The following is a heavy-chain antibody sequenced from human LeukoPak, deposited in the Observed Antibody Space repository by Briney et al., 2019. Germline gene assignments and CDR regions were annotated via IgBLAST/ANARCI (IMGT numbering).Heavy chain of an antibody. CDR3: AKPHFDY. CDR1: GFTFSSDS. Sequence: GGSLRLSCAASGFTFSSDSMNWVRQAPGKGLGWVSAISSSSTYIYYADSVKGRCTISRDNAKNSLYLQMNSLRAEDTAVYYCAKPHFDYWGQGTLVTVSS. V-gene: IGHV3-21*01. J-gene: IGHJ4*02. CDR2: ISSSSTYI.